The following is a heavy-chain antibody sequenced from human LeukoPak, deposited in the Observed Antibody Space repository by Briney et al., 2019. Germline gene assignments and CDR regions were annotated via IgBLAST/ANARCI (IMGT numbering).Heavy chain of an antibody. V-gene: IGHV3-7*04. CDR2: IKQDGSDT. D-gene: IGHD6-19*01. Sequence: PGGSLRLSCAASGFTFSSYWMSWVRQAPGTGLDWVANIKQDGSDTYYVDSVKGRFTISRDNAKNSLYLQMNSLRAEDTAVYYCARGRYTSGWYPDYFDYWGQGTLVTVSS. CDR1: GFTFSSYW. J-gene: IGHJ4*02. CDR3: ARGRYTSGWYPDYFDY.